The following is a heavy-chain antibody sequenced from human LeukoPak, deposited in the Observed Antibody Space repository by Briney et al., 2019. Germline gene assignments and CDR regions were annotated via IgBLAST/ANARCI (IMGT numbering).Heavy chain of an antibody. CDR1: GGSFSGYY. Sequence: SETLSLTCAVYGGSFSGYYWSWIRQPPGKGLEWIGEINHSGSTNYNPSLKSRVTISVDTSKNQFSLKLSSVTAADTAVYYCARGTIQLWSKYYFDYWGQGTLVTVSS. CDR2: INHSGST. J-gene: IGHJ4*02. D-gene: IGHD5-18*01. V-gene: IGHV4-34*01. CDR3: ARGTIQLWSKYYFDY.